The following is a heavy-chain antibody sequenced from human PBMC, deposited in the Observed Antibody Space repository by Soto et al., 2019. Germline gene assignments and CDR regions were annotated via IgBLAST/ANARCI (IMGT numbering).Heavy chain of an antibody. CDR2: ISFDGGNK. J-gene: IGHJ6*02. V-gene: IGHV3-30*03. CDR1: GISFSSYS. Sequence: QVQLVESGGGVVQPGRSLRLSCAATGISFSSYSMNWVRQTPGKGLEWVAVISFDGGNKFYGDSVKGRFTVSRDISKNILFLLMNSLRPEDTAVYYCARGMTFFGQSIIGGVSRLDVWGQGTTVTVS. D-gene: IGHD3-3*01. CDR3: ARGMTFFGQSIIGGVSRLDV.